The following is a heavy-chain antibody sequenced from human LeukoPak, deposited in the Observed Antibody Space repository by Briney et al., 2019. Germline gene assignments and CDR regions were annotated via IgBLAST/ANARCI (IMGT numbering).Heavy chain of an antibody. V-gene: IGHV3-23*01. CDR2: ITPDAGRT. D-gene: IGHD7-27*01. J-gene: IGHJ4*02. CDR1: GFTFSSYG. CDR3: VQDWAWGAFGY. Sequence: GGTLRLSCAASGFTFSSYGLAWVRQAPGKGLEWVSGITPDAGRTYYADSVKGRFTIYRDNSKNTVYLQMNSLGAEDTAVYYCVQDWAWGAFGYWGQGTLVTVSS.